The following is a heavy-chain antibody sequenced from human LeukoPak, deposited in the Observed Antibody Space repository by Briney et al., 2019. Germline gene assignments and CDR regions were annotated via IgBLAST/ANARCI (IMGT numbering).Heavy chain of an antibody. V-gene: IGHV3-30*18. J-gene: IGHJ6*02. D-gene: IGHD3-22*01. CDR1: GFTFSSYG. Sequence: GRSLRLSCAASGFTFSSYGMHWVRQAPGKGLEWVAVISYDGSNKYYADSVKGRFTISRDNSKNTLYLQMNSLRAEDTAVYYCAKVVFRLLPYYYYGMDVWGQGTTVTVSS. CDR2: ISYDGSNK. CDR3: AKVVFRLLPYYYYGMDV.